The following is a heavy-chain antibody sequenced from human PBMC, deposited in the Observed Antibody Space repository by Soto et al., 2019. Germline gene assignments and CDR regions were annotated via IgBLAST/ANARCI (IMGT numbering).Heavy chain of an antibody. CDR1: GASMNSYH. J-gene: IGHJ5*02. V-gene: IGHV4-4*07. Sequence: PSETLSLTCTVSGASMNSYHWSWIRQPAGKGLEWIGHIHSSGSTNYNPSLKSRVTMSVDTSKNHFSLRLMSLTAADTAVYYCARVQGVAAAGITWFDPWGQGSLVTVSS. CDR3: ARVQGVAAAGITWFDP. D-gene: IGHD6-13*01. CDR2: IHSSGST.